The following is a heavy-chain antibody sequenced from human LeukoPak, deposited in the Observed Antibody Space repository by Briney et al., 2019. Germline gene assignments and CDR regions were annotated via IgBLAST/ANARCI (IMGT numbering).Heavy chain of an antibody. CDR3: ARGRSTGDY. D-gene: IGHD1-1*01. CDR1: GFTFSSYA. J-gene: IGHJ4*02. V-gene: IGHV3-64*01. CDR2: ISSNGGST. Sequence: PGGSLRLSCAASGFTFSSYAMHWVRQAPGKGLEYVSAISSNGGSTYYANSVKGRFTISRDNSKNTLYLQMGSLRAEDMAVYYCARGRSTGDYWGQGTLVTVSS.